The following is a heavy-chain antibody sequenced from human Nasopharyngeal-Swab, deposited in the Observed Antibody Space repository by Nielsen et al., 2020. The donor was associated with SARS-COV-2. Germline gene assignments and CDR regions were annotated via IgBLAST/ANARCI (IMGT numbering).Heavy chain of an antibody. CDR2: IYSGGST. Sequence: GGSLRLSCAASGFTVSSNYMSWVRQAPGKGLEWVSVIYSGGSTYYADSVKGRFTISRDNSKNTLYLQMNSLRAEDTAVYYCARGLRYSNYALGYWGQGTLVTVSS. V-gene: IGHV3-66*01. D-gene: IGHD4-11*01. CDR1: GFTVSSNY. CDR3: ARGLRYSNYALGY. J-gene: IGHJ4*02.